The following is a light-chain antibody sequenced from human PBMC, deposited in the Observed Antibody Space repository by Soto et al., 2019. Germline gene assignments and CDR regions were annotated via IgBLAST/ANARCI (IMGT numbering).Light chain of an antibody. CDR3: SSYAGTNGVV. V-gene: IGLV2-8*01. CDR2: EVN. J-gene: IGLJ2*01. Sequence: QSVLTQPPSASGSPGQSVTISCTGTNSDVGGYNYVSWYQQHPGKAPKLIIYEVNERPSGVPDRFSGSKSGNTASLSVSGLQAEDEADYYCSSYAGTNGVVFGGGTKVTVL. CDR1: NSDVGGYNY.